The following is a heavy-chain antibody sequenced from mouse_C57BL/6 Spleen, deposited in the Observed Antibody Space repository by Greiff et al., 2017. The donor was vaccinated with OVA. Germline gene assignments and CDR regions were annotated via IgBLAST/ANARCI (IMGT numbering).Heavy chain of an antibody. J-gene: IGHJ3*01. CDR2: IDPNSGGT. CDR1: GYTFTSYW. Sequence: QVHVKQPGAELVKPGASVKLSCKASGYTFTSYWMHWVKQRPGRGLEWIGRIDPNSGGTKYNEKFKSKATLTVDKPSSTAYMQLSSLTSEDSAVYYCARGAQATRAWFAYWGQGTLVTVSA. V-gene: IGHV1-62-3*01. D-gene: IGHD3-2*02. CDR3: ARGAQATRAWFAY.